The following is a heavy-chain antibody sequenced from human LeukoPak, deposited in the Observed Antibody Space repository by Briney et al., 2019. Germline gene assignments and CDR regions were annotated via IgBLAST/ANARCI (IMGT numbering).Heavy chain of an antibody. J-gene: IGHJ6*03. D-gene: IGHD2-2*01. CDR3: ARGVGYCSSTSCYYHYYYYYMDV. Sequence: PSETLSLTCTVSGYSISSGYYWGWIRQPPGKGLEWIGSIYHSGSTYYNPSLKSRVTISVDASKNQFSLKLSSVTAADTAVYYCARGVGYCSSTSCYYHYYYYYMDVWGKGTTVTVSS. V-gene: IGHV4-38-2*02. CDR1: GYSISSGYY. CDR2: IYHSGST.